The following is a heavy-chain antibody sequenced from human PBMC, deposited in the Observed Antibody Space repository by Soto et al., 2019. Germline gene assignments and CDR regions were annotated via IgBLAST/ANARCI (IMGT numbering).Heavy chain of an antibody. V-gene: IGHV3-30-3*01. CDR1: GFTFSNYG. D-gene: IGHD3-3*01. CDR3: ARVLWEYDLWSGYSTTSYGMDV. J-gene: IGHJ6*02. Sequence: PVRSVRLSCAASGFTFSNYGMHWVRQAQGKGLAWVAVISYDGSNRYYAASVKGRFTITRDNSKNTLYLQMNSLRAEDAAVYYCARVLWEYDLWSGYSTTSYGMDVWGQGATVTVSS. CDR2: ISYDGSNR.